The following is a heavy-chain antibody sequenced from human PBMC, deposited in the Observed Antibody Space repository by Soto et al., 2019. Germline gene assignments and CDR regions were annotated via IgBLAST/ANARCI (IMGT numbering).Heavy chain of an antibody. Sequence: EVQLVESGGGLVEPGGSLRLSCAVSGFTFSSYSMNWVRQAPGKGLEWVASISSAGSYIYYADSVRGRLTISRDNAKNSVYLQMNSLRAEDTAVYYCARHIRVTQYYMDVWGKGTTVTVSS. J-gene: IGHJ6*03. D-gene: IGHD2-21*02. CDR2: ISSAGSYI. V-gene: IGHV3-21*01. CDR3: ARHIRVTQYYMDV. CDR1: GFTFSSYS.